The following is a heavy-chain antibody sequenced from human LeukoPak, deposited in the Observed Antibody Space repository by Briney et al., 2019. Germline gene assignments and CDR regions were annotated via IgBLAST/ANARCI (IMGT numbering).Heavy chain of an antibody. CDR2: IYYSGST. J-gene: IGHJ5*02. Sequence: SETLSLTCTVSGGSISSHYWSWIRQPPGKGLEWIGYIYYSGSTNYNPSLKSRVTISVDTSKNQFSLKPSSVTAADTAVYYCARSQWELSGWFDPWGQGTLVTVSS. V-gene: IGHV4-59*11. CDR1: GGSISSHY. D-gene: IGHD1-26*01. CDR3: ARSQWELSGWFDP.